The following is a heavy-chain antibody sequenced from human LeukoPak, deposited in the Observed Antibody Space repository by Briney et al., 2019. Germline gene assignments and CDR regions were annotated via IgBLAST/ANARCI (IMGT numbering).Heavy chain of an antibody. J-gene: IGHJ4*02. D-gene: IGHD3-10*01. CDR1: RFSFSNYW. CDR3: ARDIVSGSGSLDY. CDR2: VKSDGSNP. Sequence: GGSLRLSCAASRFSFSNYWMHWVRQAPGKGLVWVSRVKSDGSNPSYADSVKGRFTISGDNAENMLYLQMNTLGAEDTAVCYCARDIVSGSGSLDYWGQGTLVTVSS. V-gene: IGHV3-74*01.